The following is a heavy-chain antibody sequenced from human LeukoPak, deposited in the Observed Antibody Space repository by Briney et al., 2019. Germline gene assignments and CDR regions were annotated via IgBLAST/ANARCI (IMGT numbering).Heavy chain of an antibody. J-gene: IGHJ6*02. CDR1: GFTVSSNY. CDR2: MYSGGSK. CDR3: TRPKYSSSWPDHGMDV. D-gene: IGHD6-13*01. Sequence: GGSLRLSCAASGFTVSSNYMSWVRQPPGKGLEWVSVMYSGGSKYYADSVKGRFTISRDDSKNTAYLQMSSLKTEDTAVYYCTRPKYSSSWPDHGMDVWGQGTTVTVSS. V-gene: IGHV3-66*04.